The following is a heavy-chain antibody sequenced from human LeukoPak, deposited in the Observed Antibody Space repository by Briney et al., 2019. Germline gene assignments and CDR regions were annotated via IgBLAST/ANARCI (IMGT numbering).Heavy chain of an antibody. CDR2: INPNSGGT. CDR1: GYTFTGYY. J-gene: IGHJ5*02. V-gene: IGHV1-2*02. Sequence: ASVKASCKASGYTFTGYYMHWVRQAPGQGLEWMGWINPNSGGTNYAQKFQGRVTMTRDTSISTAYMELSRLRSDDTAVYYCARSIAVAGIIWFDPWGQGTLVTVSS. CDR3: ARSIAVAGIIWFDP. D-gene: IGHD6-19*01.